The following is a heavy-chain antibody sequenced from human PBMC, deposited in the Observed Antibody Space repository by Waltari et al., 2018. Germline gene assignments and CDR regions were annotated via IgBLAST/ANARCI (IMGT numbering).Heavy chain of an antibody. D-gene: IGHD3-3*01. CDR3: AKDPGFFGVVINYFDY. CDR2: IWYDGSNK. J-gene: IGHJ4*02. V-gene: IGHV3-30*18. CDR1: GFTFSSYG. Sequence: QVQLVESGGGVVQPGRSLRLSCAASGFTFSSYGMHWVRQAPGKGLEWVAVIWYDGSNKYYADSMKGRFTISRDNSKNTLYLQMNSLRAEDTAMYYCAKDPGFFGVVINYFDYWGQGTLVTVSS.